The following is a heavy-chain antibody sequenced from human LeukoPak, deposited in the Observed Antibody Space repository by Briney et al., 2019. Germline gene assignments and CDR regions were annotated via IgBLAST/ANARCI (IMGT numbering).Heavy chain of an antibody. CDR2: IIPIFGTA. CDR1: GGTFSSYA. V-gene: IGHV1-69*13. D-gene: IGHD1-7*01. Sequence: SVKVSCTASGGTFSSYAISWVRQAPGQGLEWMGGIIPIFGTANYAQKFQGRVTITADESTGTAYMELSSLRSEDTAVYYCARAPRTYNWNYGFHFDYWGQGTLVTVSS. J-gene: IGHJ4*02. CDR3: ARAPRTYNWNYGFHFDY.